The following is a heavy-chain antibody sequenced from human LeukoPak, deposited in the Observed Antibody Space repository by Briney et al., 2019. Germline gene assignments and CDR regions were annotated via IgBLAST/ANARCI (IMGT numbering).Heavy chain of an antibody. D-gene: IGHD2-2*01. CDR1: GYTFTSYG. CDR2: ISAYNGNT. J-gene: IGHJ5*02. Sequence: ASVKVSCKASGYTFTSYGISWVRQAPGQGLEWMGWISAYNGNTNYAQKLQGRVTMTTDTSTSTAYMELRSLRSDDTAVYYCASRGGCSSTSCYNWFDPWGQGTLVTVSS. V-gene: IGHV1-18*01. CDR3: ASRGGCSSTSCYNWFDP.